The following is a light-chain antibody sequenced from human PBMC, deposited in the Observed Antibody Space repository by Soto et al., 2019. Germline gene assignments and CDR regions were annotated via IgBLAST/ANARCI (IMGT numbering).Light chain of an antibody. Sequence: EIVLTQSPGTLSLSPGERATLSCRASQSVNSRLAWYQHKLGQAPRLLISGASSRATGIPDRFSGSGSATDFTLTISRLEPEDFALYYCQHYGRSPITFGQGTRLEIK. CDR3: QHYGRSPIT. CDR1: QSVNSR. J-gene: IGKJ5*01. CDR2: GAS. V-gene: IGKV3-20*01.